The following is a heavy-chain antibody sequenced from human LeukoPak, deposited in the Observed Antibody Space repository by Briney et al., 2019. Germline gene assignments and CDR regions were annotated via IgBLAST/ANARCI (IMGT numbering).Heavy chain of an antibody. J-gene: IGHJ5*02. D-gene: IGHD3-3*01. CDR2: INPNSGGT. CDR3: ARGPSRYDFWSGYSRQDNWFDP. CDR1: GYTFTGYY. Sequence: ASVKVSCKASGYTFTGYYMHWVRQAPGQGLECMGWINPNSGGTNYAQKFQGRVTMTRDTSISTAYMELSRLRSDDTAVYYCARGPSRYDFWSGYSRQDNWFDPWGQGTLVTVSS. V-gene: IGHV1-2*02.